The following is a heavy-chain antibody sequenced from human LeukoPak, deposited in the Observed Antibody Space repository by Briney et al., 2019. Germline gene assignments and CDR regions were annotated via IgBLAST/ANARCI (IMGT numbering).Heavy chain of an antibody. J-gene: IGHJ4*02. CDR2: INPNSGGT. V-gene: IGHV1-2*02. CDR1: GYTFTGYY. CDR3: ARGDYYDSSGYSSWDY. D-gene: IGHD3-22*01. Sequence: ASVKVSCKASGYTFTGYYMHWVRQAPGQGLEWMGWINPNSGGTNYAQKFQGRVTMTRDTSISTAYMELSRLRSDDMAVYYCARGDYYDSSGYSSWDYWGQGTLVTVSS.